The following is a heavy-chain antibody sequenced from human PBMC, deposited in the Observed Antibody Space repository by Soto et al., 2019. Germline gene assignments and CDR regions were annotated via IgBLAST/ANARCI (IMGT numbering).Heavy chain of an antibody. D-gene: IGHD2-2*01. Sequence: GASVKGSCKASGYTFTSYAMHWVRQAPGQRLEWMGGINAIFGKTNYAQKFQGRVTITADESTSTAYMELSSLRSEDTAVYYCARDQAPAADYYYYYGMDVWGQGTTVTVS. CDR2: INAIFGKT. CDR3: ARDQAPAADYYYYYGMDV. J-gene: IGHJ6*02. V-gene: IGHV1-69*13. CDR1: GYTFTSYA.